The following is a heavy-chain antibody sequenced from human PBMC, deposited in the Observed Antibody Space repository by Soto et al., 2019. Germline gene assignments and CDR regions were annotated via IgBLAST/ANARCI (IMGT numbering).Heavy chain of an antibody. D-gene: IGHD2-15*01. J-gene: IGHJ4*02. CDR2: ISAYNGNT. CDR1: GYTFTSYG. CDR3: ARDNPSGGAATILTDY. V-gene: IGHV1-18*01. Sequence: ASVKVSCKASGYTFTSYGISWVQQAPGQGLEWMGWISAYNGNTNYAQKLQGRVTMTTDTSTSTAYMELRSLRSDDTAVYYCARDNPSGGAATILTDYWGQGTLVTVSS.